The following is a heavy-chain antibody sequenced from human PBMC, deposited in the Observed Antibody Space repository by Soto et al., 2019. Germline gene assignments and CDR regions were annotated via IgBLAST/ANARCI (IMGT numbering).Heavy chain of an antibody. D-gene: IGHD1-7*01. J-gene: IGHJ4*02. CDR3: ARGNYGRHPGTFDY. V-gene: IGHV4-59*01. Sequence: QVQLQESGPGLVKPSETLSLTCTVSGGSISSYYWSWIRQPPGKGLEWIGYIYYSGSTNSNPSLNCRVTTAVDTSKNQSAPKLGSVTAADTAVYYCARGNYGRHPGTFDYWGQGTLVTVSS. CDR2: IYYSGST. CDR1: GGSISSYY.